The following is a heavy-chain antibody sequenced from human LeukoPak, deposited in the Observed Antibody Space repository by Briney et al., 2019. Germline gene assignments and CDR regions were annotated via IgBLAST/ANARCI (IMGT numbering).Heavy chain of an antibody. CDR2: IWYDGSSQ. CDR1: GFTFRSYG. Sequence: GGSLRLSCAASGFTFRSYGVHWVRQAPGKGLEWVAVIWYDGSSQFYADSVKGRFTISRDNSKNTLYLQMNNLRAEDTAVYYCAKDRVYMVRGLTPFDYWGQGTLVTVSS. V-gene: IGHV3-33*06. D-gene: IGHD3-10*01. CDR3: AKDRVYMVRGLTPFDY. J-gene: IGHJ4*02.